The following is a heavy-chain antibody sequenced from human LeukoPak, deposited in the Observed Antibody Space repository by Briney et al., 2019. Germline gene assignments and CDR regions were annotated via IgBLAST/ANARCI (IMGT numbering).Heavy chain of an antibody. D-gene: IGHD6-13*01. CDR1: GGSISSGTYY. CDR3: ARDDTGYSLIDP. V-gene: IGHV4-31*03. Sequence: PSQTLSLTCTVSGGSISSGTYYWSWIRQHPGKGLGWIGYIYSSGSTYYNPSLKSRVTISVDTSKNQFSLELTAVTAADTAVYYCARDDTGYSLIDPWGRGTLVTVSS. CDR2: IYSSGST. J-gene: IGHJ2*01.